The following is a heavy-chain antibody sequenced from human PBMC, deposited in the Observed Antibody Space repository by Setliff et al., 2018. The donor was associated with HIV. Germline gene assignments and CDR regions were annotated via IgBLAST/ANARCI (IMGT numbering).Heavy chain of an antibody. CDR3: ARVPYVWGSYRYFDY. CDR2: ISWNCGTR. CDR1: GFTFDDYG. Sequence: GGSLRLSCAASGFTFDDYGMHWVRQAPGKGLEWVSGISWNCGTRGYVDSVKGRFTIARDNAKKPLYLQMNSLRAEDTAGYYCARVPYVWGSYRYFDYWGQGTLVTVSS. J-gene: IGHJ4*02. V-gene: IGHV3-9*01. D-gene: IGHD3-16*02.